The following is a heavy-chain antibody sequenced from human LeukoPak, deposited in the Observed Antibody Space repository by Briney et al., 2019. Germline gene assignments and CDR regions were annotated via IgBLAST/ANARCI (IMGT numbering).Heavy chain of an antibody. J-gene: IGHJ4*02. D-gene: IGHD2/OR15-2a*01. CDR1: GFTFSNYA. CDR3: AKSPAGSTFGQNPYYYFFKY. V-gene: IGHV3-23*01. CDR2: ISGNGDYT. Sequence: PGGSLRLSCAASGFTFSNYAMSWVRQAPGKGLQWVSTISGNGDYTYYADSVEGRFTISRDTSKNTLHLQMSSLGAEDTAVYYCAKSPAGSTFGQNPYYYFFKYWGQGTLVTVSS.